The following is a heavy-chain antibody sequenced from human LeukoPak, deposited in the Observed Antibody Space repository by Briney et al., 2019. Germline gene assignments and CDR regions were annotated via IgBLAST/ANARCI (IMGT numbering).Heavy chain of an antibody. CDR3: ARGWGSGAFDI. J-gene: IGHJ3*02. D-gene: IGHD3-10*01. V-gene: IGHV4-34*01. CDR2: IKQSGST. Sequence: SETLSLTCAVYGGSFSSYYRSGIRQPPGKGLEWIGEIKQSGSTNYNPSLKSRVTMSVDTSKNQFSLKLSSVTAADTAVYYCARGWGSGAFDIWGQGTMVTVSS. CDR1: GGSFSSYY.